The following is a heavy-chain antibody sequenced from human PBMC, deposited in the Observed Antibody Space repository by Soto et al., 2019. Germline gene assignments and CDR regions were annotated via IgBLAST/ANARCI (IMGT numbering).Heavy chain of an antibody. CDR3: ARYYDGDYPFDY. V-gene: IGHV4-59*01. CDR1: GGSISSYY. Sequence: QVQLQESGPGLVKPSETLSLTCTVSGGSISSYYWSWIRQPPGKGLEWIGYIYYSGSTNYNPSLKSRVTRSVAPSKHQFSLNLSSVTAADTAVYYGARYYDGDYPFDYWGQGTLVTVSS. CDR2: IYYSGST. D-gene: IGHD4-17*01. J-gene: IGHJ4*02.